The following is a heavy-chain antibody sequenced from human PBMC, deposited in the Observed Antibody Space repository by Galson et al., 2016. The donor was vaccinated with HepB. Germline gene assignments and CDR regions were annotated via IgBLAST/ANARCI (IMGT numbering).Heavy chain of an antibody. CDR2: ISSSSSHT. CDR3: ARVDYGGGWREGWFDP. Sequence: SLRLSCAASGLTFSDFYMSWIRQAPGKGLEWVSYISSSSSHTNYADSVKGRFTISRDNANNSLYLQMNSLRVEDTAVYYCARVDYGGGWREGWFDPWGQGTLVTVSS. CDR1: GLTFSDFY. D-gene: IGHD6-19*01. J-gene: IGHJ5*02. V-gene: IGHV3-11*06.